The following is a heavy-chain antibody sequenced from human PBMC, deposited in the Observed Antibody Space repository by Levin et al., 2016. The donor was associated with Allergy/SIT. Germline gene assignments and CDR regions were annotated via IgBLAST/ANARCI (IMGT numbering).Heavy chain of an antibody. D-gene: IGHD3-3*01. Sequence: WVRQAPGQGLEWMGGIIPIFGTANYAQKFQGRVTITADESTSTAYMELSSLRSEDTAVYYCARDHAEIISGYDFWSGYYPHYFDYWGQGTLVTVSS. CDR2: IIPIFGTA. CDR3: ARDHAEIISGYDFWSGYYPHYFDY. V-gene: IGHV1-69*01. J-gene: IGHJ4*02.